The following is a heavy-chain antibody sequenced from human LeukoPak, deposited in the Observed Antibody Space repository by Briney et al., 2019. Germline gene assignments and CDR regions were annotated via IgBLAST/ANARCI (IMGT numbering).Heavy chain of an antibody. D-gene: IGHD4-17*01. Sequence: PGGSLRLSCAASGFTFSSYGMHWVRQAPGMGLEWVAVISYDGTNKYYADSVKGRFTISRDNSKNTLYLQMNSLRAEDTAVYYCAKERLYYGDYEDYYYYYGMDVWGQGTTVTVSS. CDR2: ISYDGTNK. V-gene: IGHV3-30*18. CDR1: GFTFSSYG. J-gene: IGHJ6*02. CDR3: AKERLYYGDYEDYYYYYGMDV.